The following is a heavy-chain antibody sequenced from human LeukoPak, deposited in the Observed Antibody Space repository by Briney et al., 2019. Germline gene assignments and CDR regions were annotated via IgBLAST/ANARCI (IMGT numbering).Heavy chain of an antibody. Sequence: PGGSLRLSCAASGFTFSSYSMNWVRQAPGKGLEWVSSISSSSSCIYYADSVKGRFTISRDNAKNSLYLQMNSLRAEDTAVYYCARTGRASDAFDIWDQGTMVTVSS. CDR2: ISSSSSCI. D-gene: IGHD1-14*01. V-gene: IGHV3-21*01. CDR1: GFTFSSYS. CDR3: ARTGRASDAFDI. J-gene: IGHJ3*02.